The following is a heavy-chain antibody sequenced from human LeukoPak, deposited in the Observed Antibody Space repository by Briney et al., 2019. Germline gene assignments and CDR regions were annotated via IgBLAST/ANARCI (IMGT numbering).Heavy chain of an antibody. CDR2: ILPAFGTS. Sequence: SVKVSCKASGGTYNNYAITWVRQAPGQGVEWVGGILPAFGTSNYAQRFQGRVTITADESTGTTYMELSSLRSEDTAVYYCARDHRGFYYGSGNYYYLDVWGKGTTVTVSS. V-gene: IGHV1-69*13. D-gene: IGHD3-10*01. CDR1: GGTYNNYA. J-gene: IGHJ6*03. CDR3: ARDHRGFYYGSGNYYYLDV.